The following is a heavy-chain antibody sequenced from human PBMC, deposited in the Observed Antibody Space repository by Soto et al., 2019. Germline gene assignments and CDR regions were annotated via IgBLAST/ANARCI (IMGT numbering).Heavy chain of an antibody. CDR1: GGSISSGGYY. Sequence: PSETLSLTCTVSGGSISSGGYYWSWIRQHPGKGLEWIGYIYYSGSTYYNPSLKSRVTISVDTSKNQFSLKLSSVTAADTAVYYCARAEYDILTGYPPKYYYYGMDVWGQGTTVTVSS. CDR2: IYYSGST. V-gene: IGHV4-31*03. CDR3: ARAEYDILTGYPPKYYYYGMDV. J-gene: IGHJ6*02. D-gene: IGHD3-9*01.